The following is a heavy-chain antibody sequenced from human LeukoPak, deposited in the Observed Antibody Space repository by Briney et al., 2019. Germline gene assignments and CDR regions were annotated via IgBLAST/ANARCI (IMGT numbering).Heavy chain of an antibody. CDR3: TKGSDSSSSWGYFDY. CDR1: GFTFSSYS. J-gene: IGHJ4*02. V-gene: IGHV3-48*01. Sequence: GGSLRLSCAASGFTFSSYSMNWVRQAPGKGLEWVSYISSSSSTIYYADSVKGRFTISRDNAKNSLYLQMNSLRAEDMALYYCTKGSDSSSSWGYFDYWGQGTLVTVSS. D-gene: IGHD6-6*01. CDR2: ISSSSSTI.